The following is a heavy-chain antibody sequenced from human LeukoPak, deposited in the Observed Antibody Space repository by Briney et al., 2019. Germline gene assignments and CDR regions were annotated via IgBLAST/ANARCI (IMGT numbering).Heavy chain of an antibody. J-gene: IGHJ4*02. CDR2: VQTSGST. Sequence: SETLSLTCTASGGSISNYYWSWIRQPAGRGLEWIGRVQTSGSTKYNPSLKSRVTMSVDTSKNQFSLKLSSVTAADTAVYYCARGFQLDYYGSGSPLDYWGQGTLVTVSS. V-gene: IGHV4-4*07. CDR1: GGSISNYY. CDR3: ARGFQLDYYGSGSPLDY. D-gene: IGHD3-10*01.